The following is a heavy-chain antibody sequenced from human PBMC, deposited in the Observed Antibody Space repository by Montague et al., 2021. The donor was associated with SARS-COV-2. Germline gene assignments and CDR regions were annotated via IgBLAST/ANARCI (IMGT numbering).Heavy chain of an antibody. CDR2: IKSKTVGGTT. V-gene: IGHV3-15*01. J-gene: IGHJ4*02. D-gene: IGHD3-10*01. Sequence: SLRLSCAASVFTFSNAWMSWVRQAPCKGLEWVGRIKSKTVGGTTXYAXPVKGKFTISRDDSTNTLYLQMNSLKTEDTAVYYCTTDGSGSYDYSILGWGQGTLVTVSS. CDR1: VFTFSNAW. CDR3: TTDGSGSYDYSILG.